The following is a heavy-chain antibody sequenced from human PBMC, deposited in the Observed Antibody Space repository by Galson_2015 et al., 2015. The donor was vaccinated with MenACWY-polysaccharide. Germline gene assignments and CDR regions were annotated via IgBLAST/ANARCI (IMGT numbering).Heavy chain of an antibody. D-gene: IGHD2-2*01. V-gene: IGHV3-53*01. J-gene: IGHJ4*02. CDR2: FYSGGTT. CDR1: GFTVSSSY. Sequence: SLRLSCAASGFTVSSSYMSWVRQAPGKGLEWISAFYSGGTTYYADSVKGRFTISRDNSRDTLYLQMSSLRAGDTAVYYCARQVSSSSTYDYWGQGTLVTVSS. CDR3: ARQVSSSSTYDY.